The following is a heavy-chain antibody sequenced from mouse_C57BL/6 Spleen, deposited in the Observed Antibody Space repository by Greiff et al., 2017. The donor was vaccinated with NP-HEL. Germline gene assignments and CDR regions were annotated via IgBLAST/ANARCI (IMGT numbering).Heavy chain of an antibody. CDR2: ISYDGSN. J-gene: IGHJ2*01. D-gene: IGHD4-1*01. CDR3: ARVLGRNYFDY. Sequence: DVKLQESGPGLVKPSQSLSLTCSVTGYSITSGYYWNWIRQFPGNKLEWMGYISYDGSNNYNPSLKNRISITRDTSKNQFFLKLKSVTTEDTATYYCARVLGRNYFDYWGQGTTLTVSS. V-gene: IGHV3-6*01. CDR1: GYSITSGYY.